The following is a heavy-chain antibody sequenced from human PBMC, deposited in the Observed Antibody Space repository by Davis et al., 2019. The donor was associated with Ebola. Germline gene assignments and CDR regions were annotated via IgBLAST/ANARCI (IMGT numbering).Heavy chain of an antibody. Sequence: ASVTVSCKTSGYTFTSYAMHWVRQAPGQGLEWMGLISPYNGNTNYAQKLQGRVTMTTDTSTSTAYMELRSLRSDDTAVYYCARLPALSIAARRNYYYYGMDVWGQGTTVTVSS. D-gene: IGHD6-6*01. J-gene: IGHJ6*02. CDR3: ARLPALSIAARRNYYYYGMDV. CDR1: GYTFTSYA. CDR2: ISPYNGNT. V-gene: IGHV1-18*01.